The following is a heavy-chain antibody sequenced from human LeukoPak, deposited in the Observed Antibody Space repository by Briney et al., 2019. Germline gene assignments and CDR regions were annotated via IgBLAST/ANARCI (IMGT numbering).Heavy chain of an antibody. V-gene: IGHV1-18*01. Sequence: ASVKASCKASGYSFTTFGLTWVRQAPGQGLEWMGWINTYNGNPNYAQKLQGRVTMTTDTSTSTAYMELRSLRSDDTAVYYCARDSIQGYFEYWGQGALVTVSS. CDR1: GYSFTTFG. D-gene: IGHD5-18*01. J-gene: IGHJ4*02. CDR2: INTYNGNP. CDR3: ARDSIQGYFEY.